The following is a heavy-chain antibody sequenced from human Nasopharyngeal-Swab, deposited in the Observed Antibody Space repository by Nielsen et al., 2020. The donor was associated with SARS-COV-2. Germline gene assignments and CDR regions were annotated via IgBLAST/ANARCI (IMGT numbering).Heavy chain of an antibody. J-gene: IGHJ4*02. D-gene: IGHD6-19*01. CDR1: GFTFSSYA. CDR2: ISGSGGST. CDR3: AKGGRIAVAGNV. Sequence: GESLKISCAASGFTFSSYAMSWVRQAPGKGLEWVSAISGSGGSTYYADSVKGRFTISRDNSKNTLYLQMNSLRAEDTAVYYCAKGGRIAVAGNVGGQGTLVTVSS. V-gene: IGHV3-23*01.